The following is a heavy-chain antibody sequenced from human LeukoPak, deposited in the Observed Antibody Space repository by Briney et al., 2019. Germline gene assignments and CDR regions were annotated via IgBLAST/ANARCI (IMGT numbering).Heavy chain of an antibody. D-gene: IGHD5-18*01. J-gene: IGHJ4*02. CDR2: TNGDGSST. CDR3: ARKAGGYSYGPLDY. Sequence: PGGSLRLSCAASGFTFSSYWMHWVRQAPGKGLVWVSRTNGDGSSTTYADSVKGRFTISRDNAKNTLYLQMNSLRAEDTAVYYCARKAGGYSYGPLDYWGQGILVTVSS. CDR1: GFTFSSYW. V-gene: IGHV3-74*01.